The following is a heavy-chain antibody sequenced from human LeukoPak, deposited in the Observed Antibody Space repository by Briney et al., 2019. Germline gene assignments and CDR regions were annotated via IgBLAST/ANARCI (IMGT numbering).Heavy chain of an antibody. CDR2: VTYDGNNK. D-gene: IGHD3-22*01. Sequence: GGSLRLSCAASGFTFSSYGMHWVRQAPGKGLEWVAVVTYDGNNKYFADSVKGRFTVSRDNSKNTLFLQMNSLRAEDTAVYYCAREGPILTLVVTFDAFDIWGQGAMVTVSS. CDR3: AREGPILTLVVTFDAFDI. CDR1: GFTFSSYG. V-gene: IGHV3-30*19. J-gene: IGHJ3*02.